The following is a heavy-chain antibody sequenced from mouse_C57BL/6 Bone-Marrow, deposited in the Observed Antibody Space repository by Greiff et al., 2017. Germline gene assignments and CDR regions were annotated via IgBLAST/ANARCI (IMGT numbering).Heavy chain of an antibody. V-gene: IGHV5-16*01. J-gene: IGHJ4*01. CDR3: ARGGGRYAMDY. Sequence: EVQWVESEGGLVQPGSSMKLSCTASGFTFSDYYMAWVRQVPEKGLEWVANINYDGSSTYYLDSLKSRFIISRDNAKNILYLQMSSLKSEDTATYYCARGGGRYAMDYWGQGTSVTVSS. CDR2: INYDGSST. CDR1: GFTFSDYY. D-gene: IGHD1-1*01.